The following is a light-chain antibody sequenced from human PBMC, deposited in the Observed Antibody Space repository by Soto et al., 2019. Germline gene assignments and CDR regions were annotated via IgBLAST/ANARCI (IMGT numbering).Light chain of an antibody. Sequence: SVLTQPASVSGSPGQSITISCTATSSDVGSFNYVSWYQHHPGKAPKLMIYEVTSRPSGVSNRFSGSKSGNTASLTISGLQAEDEADYYCVSYATSTTLYVFGSGTKLTVL. CDR3: VSYATSTTLYV. CDR2: EVT. V-gene: IGLV2-14*01. J-gene: IGLJ1*01. CDR1: SSDVGSFNY.